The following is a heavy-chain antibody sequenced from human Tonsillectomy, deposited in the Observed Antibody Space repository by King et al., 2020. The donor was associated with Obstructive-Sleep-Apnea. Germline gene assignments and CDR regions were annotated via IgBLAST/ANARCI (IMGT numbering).Heavy chain of an antibody. CDR2: ISYDGSNK. V-gene: IGHV3-30*03. CDR3: LASDLVQGGFDY. Sequence: VQLVQSGGGVVQPGRSLRLSCAASGFTFSNYALHWVRQAPGKGLDWVASISYDGSNKYLADSVKGRFTISRDNSKNTVYLQMSSLRAEDTAVFYCLASDLVQGGFDYWGQGTLVTVTA. D-gene: IGHD2-8*02. CDR1: GFTFSNYA. J-gene: IGHJ4*02.